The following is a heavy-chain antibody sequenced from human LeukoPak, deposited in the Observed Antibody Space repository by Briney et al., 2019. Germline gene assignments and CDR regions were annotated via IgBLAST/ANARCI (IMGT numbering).Heavy chain of an antibody. V-gene: IGHV3-49*04. CDR2: ITSKAFGGPA. CDR1: GGTFGDHA. Sequence: GGSLRLSCRPSGGTFGDHAMSWVRQAPGKGLEGVGFITSKAFGGPAEYAASVKGRFTISRDDSKSLAYLQMNSLNTEDTAVYYCTRDREAAAGINALDIWGQGTMVTVSS. D-gene: IGHD6-13*01. CDR3: TRDREAAAGINALDI. J-gene: IGHJ3*02.